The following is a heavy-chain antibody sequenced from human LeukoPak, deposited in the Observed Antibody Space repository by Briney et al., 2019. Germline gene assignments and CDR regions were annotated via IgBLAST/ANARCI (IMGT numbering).Heavy chain of an antibody. CDR3: ASPVGATTVRAFDI. J-gene: IGHJ3*02. V-gene: IGHV3-33*01. D-gene: IGHD1-26*01. CDR1: GISFRSYG. CDR2: IWYDASNK. Sequence: GGSLRLSCAASGISFRSYGMHWVRQAPGKGLEWVTFIWYDASNKYYAESVKGRFTISRDNSRNTVYLQMNSLKTEDTAVYYCASPVGATTVRAFDIWGQGTMVTVSS.